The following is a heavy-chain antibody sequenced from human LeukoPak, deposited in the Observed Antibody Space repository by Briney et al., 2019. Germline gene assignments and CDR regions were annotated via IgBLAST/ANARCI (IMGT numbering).Heavy chain of an antibody. J-gene: IGHJ4*02. CDR2: ISGSGGST. D-gene: IGHD3-9*01. V-gene: IGHV3-23*01. CDR3: AKGRGHVLRYFDWLLDY. Sequence: PGGSLRLSCAASGFTFSSYAMSWVRQAPGKGLDWVSAISGSGGSTYYADSVKGRFTISRDNSKNTLYLQMNSLRAEDTAVYYCAKGRGHVLRYFDWLLDYWGQGTLVTVSS. CDR1: GFTFSSYA.